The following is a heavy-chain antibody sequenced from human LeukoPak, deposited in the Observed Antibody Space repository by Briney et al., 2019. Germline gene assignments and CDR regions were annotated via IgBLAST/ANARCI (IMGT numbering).Heavy chain of an antibody. D-gene: IGHD6-6*01. V-gene: IGHV7-4-1*02. Sequence: ASVTVSCKASGYTFTGYYMHWVRQAPGQGLEWMGWINTNTGNPTYAQGFTGRFVFSLDTSVSTAYLQISSLKAEDTAVYYCARGVRSYYHYGMDVWGQGTTVTVSS. CDR3: ARGVRSYYHYGMDV. CDR1: GYTFTGYY. CDR2: INTNTGNP. J-gene: IGHJ6*02.